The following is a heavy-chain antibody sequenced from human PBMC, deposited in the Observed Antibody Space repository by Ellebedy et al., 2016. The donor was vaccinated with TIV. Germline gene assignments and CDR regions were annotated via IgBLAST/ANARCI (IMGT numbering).Heavy chain of an antibody. Sequence: PGGSLRLSCAASGFTFSSYWMTWVRQAPGKGLEWVANIKEDGSEKYYVDSVKGRFTISRDNAQNSLYLEMNSLRAEDTAVYYCARDHRTYYYASGRYLEYFDYWGQGTLVTVSS. CDR2: IKEDGSEK. J-gene: IGHJ4*02. D-gene: IGHD3-10*01. V-gene: IGHV3-7*01. CDR3: ARDHRTYYYASGRYLEYFDY. CDR1: GFTFSSYW.